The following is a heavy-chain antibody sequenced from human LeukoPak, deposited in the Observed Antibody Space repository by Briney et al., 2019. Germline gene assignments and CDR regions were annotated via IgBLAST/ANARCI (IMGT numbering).Heavy chain of an antibody. Sequence: GGSLRLSCTASGFTFGDYAMSWFRQAPGKGLEWVGFIRSKAYGGTTEYAASVKGRFTISRDDSKSIAYLQMNSLRTEDTAVYYCTRGRGVCSSTSCQPYGMDVWGQGTTVTVSS. J-gene: IGHJ6*02. CDR3: TRGRGVCSSTSCQPYGMDV. CDR1: GFTFGDYA. D-gene: IGHD2-2*01. CDR2: IRSKAYGGTT. V-gene: IGHV3-49*03.